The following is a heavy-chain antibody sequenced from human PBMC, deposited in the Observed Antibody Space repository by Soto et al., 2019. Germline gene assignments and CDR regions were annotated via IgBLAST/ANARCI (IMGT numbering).Heavy chain of an antibody. CDR1: SGSISSSNW. CDR3: ARVNNWNYEGMVWFDP. J-gene: IGHJ5*02. Sequence: KQSQTLSLTCAVSSGSISSSNWWSWVRQPPGKGLEWIGEIYHSGSTNYNPSLKSRVTISVDKSKNQFSLKLSSVTAADTAVYYCARVNNWNYEGMVWFDPWGQGTLVTVSS. V-gene: IGHV4-4*02. CDR2: IYHSGST. D-gene: IGHD1-7*01.